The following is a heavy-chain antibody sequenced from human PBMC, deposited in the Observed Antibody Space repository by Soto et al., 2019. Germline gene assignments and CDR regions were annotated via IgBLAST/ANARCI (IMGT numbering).Heavy chain of an antibody. Sequence: GGSLRLSCAASGLTFSSYAMSWVRQAPGKGLEWVSAISGSGGSTYYADSVKGRFTISRDNSKNTLYLQMNSLRAEDTAVYYCAKGPPFSSGWSHFDYWGQGTLVTVSS. CDR3: AKGPPFSSGWSHFDY. V-gene: IGHV3-23*01. CDR1: GLTFSSYA. J-gene: IGHJ4*02. CDR2: ISGSGGST. D-gene: IGHD6-19*01.